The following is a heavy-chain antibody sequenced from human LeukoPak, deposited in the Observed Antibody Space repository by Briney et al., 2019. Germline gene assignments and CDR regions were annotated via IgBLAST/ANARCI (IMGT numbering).Heavy chain of an antibody. D-gene: IGHD5-18*01. CDR1: GGSINNYF. CDR2: IYYSDST. V-gene: IGHV4-59*12. J-gene: IGHJ4*02. CDR3: ATFIQLWLMGFDY. Sequence: SETLSLTCTVSGGSINNYFWSWIRQPPGKGLECIAYIYYSDSTNYKPSLKSRVTVSVDTSKNQFSLKLSSVTAADTAVYYCATFIQLWLMGFDYWGQGILVTVSS.